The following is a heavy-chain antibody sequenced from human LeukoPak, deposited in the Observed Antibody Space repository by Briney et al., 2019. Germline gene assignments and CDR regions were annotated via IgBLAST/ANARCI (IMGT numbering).Heavy chain of an antibody. CDR1: GGSISSSSYY. Sequence: SETLSLTCTVSGGSISSSSYYWGWIRQPPGKGLEWIGSIYYSGSTYYNPSLKSRVTISVDTSKSQFSLKLSSVTAADTAVYYCARDQAWGVISPLDYWGQGTLVTVSS. D-gene: IGHD3-10*01. CDR3: ARDQAWGVISPLDY. V-gene: IGHV4-39*07. CDR2: IYYSGST. J-gene: IGHJ4*02.